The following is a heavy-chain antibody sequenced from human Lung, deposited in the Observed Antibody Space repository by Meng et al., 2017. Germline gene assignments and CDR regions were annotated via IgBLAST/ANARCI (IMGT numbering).Heavy chain of an antibody. V-gene: IGHV4-34*01. D-gene: IGHD4-11*01. Sequence: VQLQQSAAGLLKPSETLSLPCVVSGGSFSDYYWSWIRQPPGKGLEWIGEINHSGSTNYNPSLESRATISVDTSQNNLSLKLSSVTAADSAVYYCARGPTTMAHDFDYWGQGTLVTVSS. CDR3: ARGPTTMAHDFDY. J-gene: IGHJ4*02. CDR2: INHSGST. CDR1: GGSFSDYY.